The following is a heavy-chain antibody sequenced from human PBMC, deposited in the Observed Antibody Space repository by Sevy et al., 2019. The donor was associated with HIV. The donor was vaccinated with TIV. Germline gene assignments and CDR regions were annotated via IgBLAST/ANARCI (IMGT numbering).Heavy chain of an antibody. CDR1: GYTFTSYG. CDR3: ARGVRIAAAGYFDY. D-gene: IGHD6-13*01. CDR2: ISAYNGNT. J-gene: IGHJ4*02. Sequence: ASVKVSCKASGYTFTSYGISWVRQAPGQGLEWMGWISAYNGNTNYAQKLQGRVTMTTDTSTSTAYMGLRSLRSDDTAVYYCARGVRIAAAGYFDYWGQGTLVTVSS. V-gene: IGHV1-18*01.